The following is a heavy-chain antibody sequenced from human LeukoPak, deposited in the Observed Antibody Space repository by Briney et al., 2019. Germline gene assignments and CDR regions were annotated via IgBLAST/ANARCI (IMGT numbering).Heavy chain of an antibody. V-gene: IGHV5-51*01. J-gene: IGHJ5*02. CDR1: GYRFSSYW. CDR3: ARHYSSRFDP. CDR2: IYPGDSDA. D-gene: IGHD3-22*01. Sequence: GESLKISCKGAGYRFSSYWIAWVRQMPGKGLEWMGIIYPGDSDARYSPSFQGQVTLSADKSINTAYLQWSSLKASDSAIYYCARHYSSRFDPWGQGTLVTVSS.